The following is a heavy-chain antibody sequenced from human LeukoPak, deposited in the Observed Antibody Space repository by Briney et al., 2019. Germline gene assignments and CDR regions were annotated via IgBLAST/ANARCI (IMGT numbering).Heavy chain of an antibody. CDR3: AIGDGLGELSSSFDH. V-gene: IGHV3-30*19. CDR2: ISYDGTKK. CDR1: GFTFSSYG. Sequence: GGSLRLSCAASGFTFSSYGMHWVRQAPGKGLQWVAVISYDGTKKYYADSLKGRLTISRDNSKNTLYLRMNSLRTEDTAVYYCAIGDGLGELSSSFDHWGQGTLVTVSS. J-gene: IGHJ4*02. D-gene: IGHD3-16*02.